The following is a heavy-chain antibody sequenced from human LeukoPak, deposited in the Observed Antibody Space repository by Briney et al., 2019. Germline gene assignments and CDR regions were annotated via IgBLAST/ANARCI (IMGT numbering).Heavy chain of an antibody. V-gene: IGHV1-69*06. CDR1: GGTFSSYA. CDR3: ARGRDSGWYDWFDP. Sequence: SVKVSCKASGGTFSSYAISWVRQAPGQGLEWMGGIIPIFGTANYAQKFQGRVTITADKSTSTAYMELSSLRSEDTAVYYCARGRDSGWYDWFDPWGQGTLVTVSS. J-gene: IGHJ5*02. CDR2: IIPIFGTA. D-gene: IGHD6-19*01.